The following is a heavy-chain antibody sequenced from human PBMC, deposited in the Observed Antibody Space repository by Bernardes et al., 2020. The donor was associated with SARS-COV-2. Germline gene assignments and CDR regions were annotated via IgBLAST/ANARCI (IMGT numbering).Heavy chain of an antibody. CDR3: ARHYPRDTSGDLDAFDV. D-gene: IGHD3-16*01. J-gene: IGHJ3*01. Sequence: GESLKISCKASGYSFTNYWISWVRQKSGKGLEWMGRIDPSDSYTNYGPSVQGHVTVSVDKSITTAYLQWRSLRASDTAMYYCARHYPRDTSGDLDAFDVWGQGTKVTVSS. V-gene: IGHV5-10-1*01. CDR2: IDPSDSYT. CDR1: GYSFTNYW.